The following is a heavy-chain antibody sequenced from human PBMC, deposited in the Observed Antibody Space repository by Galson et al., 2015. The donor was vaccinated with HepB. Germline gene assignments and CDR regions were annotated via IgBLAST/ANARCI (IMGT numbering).Heavy chain of an antibody. CDR1: GYSFTSYW. CDR3: ARNGPDSSSWYGSYYYYGMDV. CDR2: IYPGDSDT. J-gene: IGHJ6*02. Sequence: QSGAEVKKPGESLKISCKGSGYSFTSYWIGWVRQMPGKGLEWMGIIYPGDSDTRYSPSFQGQVTISADKSISTAYLQWSSLKASDTAMYYCARNGPDSSSWYGSYYYYGMDVWGQGTTVTVSS. D-gene: IGHD6-13*01. V-gene: IGHV5-51*03.